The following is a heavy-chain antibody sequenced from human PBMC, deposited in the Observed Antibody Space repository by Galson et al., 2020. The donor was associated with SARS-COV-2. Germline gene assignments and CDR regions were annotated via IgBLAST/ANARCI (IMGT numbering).Heavy chain of an antibody. CDR3: AKVASIAARFFDD. CDR1: GFSFSSYG. Sequence: GGSLRLSCAASGFSFSSYGMHWVRQAPGKGLEWVAVISHDGSNKYYADSVKGRFTISRDNSKNTLYLQMNSLRVEDTAVYYCAKVASIAARFFDDWGLGTLVTVSS. CDR2: ISHDGSNK. V-gene: IGHV3-30*18. D-gene: IGHD6-6*01. J-gene: IGHJ4*02.